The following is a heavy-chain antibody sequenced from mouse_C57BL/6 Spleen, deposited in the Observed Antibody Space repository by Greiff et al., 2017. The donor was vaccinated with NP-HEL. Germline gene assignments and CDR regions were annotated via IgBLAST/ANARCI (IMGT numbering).Heavy chain of an antibody. Sequence: QVQLQQPGAELVKPGASVKMSCKASGYTFTSYWITWVKQRPGQGLEWIGDIYPGSGSTNYNEKLKSKATLTVDTSSSTAYMQLSRLTSEASAVYYCARDDYYGSSYYFDYWGQGTTLTVSS. D-gene: IGHD1-1*01. V-gene: IGHV1-55*01. CDR2: IYPGSGST. J-gene: IGHJ2*01. CDR3: ARDDYYGSSYYFDY. CDR1: GYTFTSYW.